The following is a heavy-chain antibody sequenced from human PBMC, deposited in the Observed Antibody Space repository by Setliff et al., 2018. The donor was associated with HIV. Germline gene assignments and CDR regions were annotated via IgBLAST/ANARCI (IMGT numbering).Heavy chain of an antibody. J-gene: IGHJ5*02. Sequence: GGSLRLSCAASGFTFDDYAMHWVRQAPGKGLEWVSYITGYNSTIDYADSVKGRFTISRDNAKNTLYLQMNSLRAEDTDVYYCERVASGYDYWWLDPWGQGTLVTVSS. CDR2: ITGYNSTI. CDR1: GFTFDDYA. V-gene: IGHV3-48*04. CDR3: ERVASGYDYWWLDP. D-gene: IGHD5-12*01.